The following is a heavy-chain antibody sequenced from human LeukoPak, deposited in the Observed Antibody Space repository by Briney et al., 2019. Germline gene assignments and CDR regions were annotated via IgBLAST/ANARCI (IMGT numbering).Heavy chain of an antibody. V-gene: IGHV4-59*03. D-gene: IGHD6-19*01. J-gene: IGHJ4*02. Sequence: PSVNLSLTCTVSGGSINTYYWSWIRQPQGKGLEWIGYIHYTGTAYYNPSLESRVTISIDTSKNQFSLKLTSVTAADTAVYYCVGGGQWLAFDYWGQGILVTDSS. CDR2: IHYTGTA. CDR3: VGGGQWLAFDY. CDR1: GGSINTYY.